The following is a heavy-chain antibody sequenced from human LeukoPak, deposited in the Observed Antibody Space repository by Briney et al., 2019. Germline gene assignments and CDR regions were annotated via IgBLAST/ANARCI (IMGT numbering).Heavy chain of an antibody. CDR1: GFTVSSTH. J-gene: IGHJ5*02. V-gene: IGHV3-53*05. D-gene: IGHD3-3*01. CDR2: TYTGGNS. CDR3: AILGYYDFWSGYHEPNWFDP. Sequence: GGSLRLSCEASGFTVSSTHMVWVRQAPGKGLEWVSVTYTGGNSYYAGSVQGRFIISRDNSKNTLYLQMNSLRAEDTAVYYCAILGYYDFWSGYHEPNWFDPWGQGTLVTVSS.